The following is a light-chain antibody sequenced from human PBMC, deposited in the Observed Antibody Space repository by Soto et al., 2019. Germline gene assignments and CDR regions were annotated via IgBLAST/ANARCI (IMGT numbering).Light chain of an antibody. CDR1: QSVSSN. Sequence: EVVMTQSPGMLSVSPGERATLSCRASQSVSSNLAWYQQRPGQAPRLLIHGASTRATGIPARFSGSGSGTDFTLNISSLETEDFAVYYCQKRSNWPPTVGQGTRREIK. J-gene: IGKJ5*01. CDR3: QKRSNWPPT. CDR2: GAS. V-gene: IGKV3D-15*01.